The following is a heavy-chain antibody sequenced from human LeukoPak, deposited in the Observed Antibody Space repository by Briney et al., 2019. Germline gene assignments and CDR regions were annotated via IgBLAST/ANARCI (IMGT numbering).Heavy chain of an antibody. Sequence: SETLSLTCTVSGGSISSYYWSWVRQPPGKGLEWIGYIYYSGSTNYNPTLKSRVTISVDTSKNQFSLKLSSVTAADTAVYYCATPSGGYSSSSAGDWFDPWGQGTLVTVSS. CDR3: ATPSGGYSSSSAGDWFDP. J-gene: IGHJ5*02. CDR1: GGSISSYY. D-gene: IGHD6-6*01. V-gene: IGHV4-59*12. CDR2: IYYSGST.